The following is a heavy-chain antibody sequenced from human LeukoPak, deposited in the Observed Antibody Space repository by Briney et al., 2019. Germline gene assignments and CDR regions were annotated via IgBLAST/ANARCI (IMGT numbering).Heavy chain of an antibody. CDR1: GFTFSSYA. CDR2: ISGSGGST. CDR3: AKDSDFWSGYYFDY. Sequence: GGSLRLSCAASGFTFSSYAMSWVRQAPGKGLEWVSAISGSGGSTYYADSVKGRFTISRDNSKNTLYLQMNSLRAKDTAVYYCAKDSDFWSGYYFDYWGQGTLVTVSS. J-gene: IGHJ4*02. V-gene: IGHV3-23*01. D-gene: IGHD3-3*01.